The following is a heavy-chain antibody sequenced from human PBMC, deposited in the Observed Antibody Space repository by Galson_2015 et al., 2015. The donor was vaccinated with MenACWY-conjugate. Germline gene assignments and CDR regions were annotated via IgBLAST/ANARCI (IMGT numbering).Heavy chain of an antibody. V-gene: IGHV5-51*01. CDR2: IYPPDSDT. CDR3: AVAIYDFWSGYSFDY. D-gene: IGHD3-3*01. J-gene: IGHJ4*02. CDR1: EYSFSRFW. Sequence: QSGAEVKKPGESLKISRKGSEYSFSRFWIGWVRQMPGKGLEWMGLIYPPDSDTRYSPSFQGQVTMSADKSITTAYLQWSSLKASDTAIYYCAVAIYDFWSGYSFDYWGQGTLVTVSS.